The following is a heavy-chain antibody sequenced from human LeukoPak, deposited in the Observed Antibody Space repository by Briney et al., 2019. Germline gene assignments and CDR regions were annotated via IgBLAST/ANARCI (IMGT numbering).Heavy chain of an antibody. V-gene: IGHV1-2*02. Sequence: EASVKVSCKASGYTFTGYYMHWVRQAPGQGLEWMGWINPNSGGTNYAQKFQGRVTMTRDTSISTAYMELSRLRSDDTAVYYCAKVRWGYSGSLLQYDFDYRGQGTLVTVSS. CDR3: AKVRWGYSGSLLQYDFDY. CDR1: GYTFTGYY. D-gene: IGHD1-26*01. J-gene: IGHJ4*02. CDR2: INPNSGGT.